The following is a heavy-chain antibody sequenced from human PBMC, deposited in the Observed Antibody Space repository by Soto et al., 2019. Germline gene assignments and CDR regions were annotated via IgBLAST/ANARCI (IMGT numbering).Heavy chain of an antibody. J-gene: IGHJ4*02. CDR2: LYWDDDK. V-gene: IGHV2-5*02. CDR1: GFSLSTSGVG. CDR3: ARTSVNWGSRGLVDY. Sequence: QITLKESGPTLVKPTQTLTLTCTFSGFSLSTSGVGVGWIRQPPGKALEWLAFLYWDDDKRYSPSLKSRLTITKDTSKNPLPLTMTNMDPVDTATYYCARTSVNWGSRGLVDYWGQGTLVTVAS. D-gene: IGHD7-27*01.